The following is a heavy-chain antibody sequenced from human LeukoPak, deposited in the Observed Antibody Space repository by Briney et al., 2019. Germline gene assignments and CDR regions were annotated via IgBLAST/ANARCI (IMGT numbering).Heavy chain of an antibody. D-gene: IGHD3-22*01. J-gene: IGHJ4*02. CDR3: ARESRDYDGSGFYHDY. CDR1: GGSITSYY. V-gene: IGHV4-4*07. Sequence: PSETLSLTCTVSGGSITSYYWSWIRQPPGKGLEWIGRIFTTGGTDYNPSLKSRVTMSVDTSKNQFSLKLTSVTAADTAVYYCARESRDYDGSGFYHDYWGQGTLVTVSS. CDR2: IFTTGGT.